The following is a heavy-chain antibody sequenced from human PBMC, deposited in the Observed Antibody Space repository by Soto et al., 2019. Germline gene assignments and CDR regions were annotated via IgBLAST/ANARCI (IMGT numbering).Heavy chain of an antibody. D-gene: IGHD2-2*01. CDR1: GGSISSGGYS. V-gene: IGHV3-53*01. J-gene: IGHJ4*02. Sequence: ETLSLTCAFSGGSISSGGYSWSWVRKAPGKGLEWLSVIYSGGSTYYAQSVKGRFTISRDNSKNLLNLQMNALRVADTAVYYCARGPHGGNSTSWGQGTLVTVSS. CDR3: ARGPHGGNSTS. CDR2: IYSGGST.